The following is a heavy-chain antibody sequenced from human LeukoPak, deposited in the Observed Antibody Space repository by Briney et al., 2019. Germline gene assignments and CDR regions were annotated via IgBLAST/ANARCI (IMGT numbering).Heavy chain of an antibody. CDR3: ARDRPGGGGWYEDFDY. J-gene: IGHJ4*02. CDR2: IYTSGST. D-gene: IGHD6-19*01. Sequence: PSETLSLTCTVSGGSISSYYWSWIRQPAGKGLEWIGRIYTSGSTNYNPSPKSRVTMSVDTSKNQFSLKLSSVTAADTAVYYCARDRPGGGGWYEDFDYWGQGALVTVSS. CDR1: GGSISSYY. V-gene: IGHV4-4*07.